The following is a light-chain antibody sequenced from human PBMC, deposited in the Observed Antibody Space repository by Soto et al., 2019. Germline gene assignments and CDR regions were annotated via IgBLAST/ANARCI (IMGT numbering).Light chain of an antibody. Sequence: QSALTQPASVSGAPGQSITISCTGTSSDVGVYNYVSWYQQHPGTAPKLMIYEVSNRPSGVSNRFSGSKSGNTASLTISGLQAEDEADYYCSSYTSSNTLVFGGGTKLTVL. CDR3: SSYTSSNTLV. CDR2: EVS. V-gene: IGLV2-14*01. CDR1: SSDVGVYNY. J-gene: IGLJ2*01.